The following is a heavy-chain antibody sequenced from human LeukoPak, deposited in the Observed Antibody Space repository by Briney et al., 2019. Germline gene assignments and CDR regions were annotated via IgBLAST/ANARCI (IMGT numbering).Heavy chain of an antibody. CDR3: ASVSDDSSGYYLDNWFDP. CDR2: MNPNSGNT. Sequence: ASVKVSCKASGYTFTSYDINWVRQATGQGLEWMGWMNPNSGNTGYAQKFQGRVTMTRNTSISTAYMELSSLRSEDTAVYYCASVSDDSSGYYLDNWFDPWAREPWSPSPQ. CDR1: GYTFTSYD. J-gene: IGHJ5*02. D-gene: IGHD3-22*01. V-gene: IGHV1-8*01.